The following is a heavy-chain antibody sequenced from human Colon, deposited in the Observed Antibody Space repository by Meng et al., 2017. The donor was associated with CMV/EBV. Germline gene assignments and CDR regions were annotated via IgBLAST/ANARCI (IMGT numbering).Heavy chain of an antibody. V-gene: IGHV3-15*01. J-gene: IGHJ4*02. CDR3: TTISPYDTSGPKSY. D-gene: IGHD3-22*01. CDR1: GFTFSKAW. Sequence: GESLKISCAASGFTFSKAWMNWVRQAPGKGLEWVGHIRSKTDGGTTDYAAAVKGRFTISRDDSKNTLYLQMKSLKTEDTAVYYCTTISPYDTSGPKSYWGQGTLVTVSS. CDR2: IRSKTDGGTT.